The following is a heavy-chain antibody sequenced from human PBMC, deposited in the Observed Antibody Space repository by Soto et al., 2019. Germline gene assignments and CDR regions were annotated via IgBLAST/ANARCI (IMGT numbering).Heavy chain of an antibody. CDR2: ISSSGSTI. CDR1: GFTFSSYE. D-gene: IGHD5-18*01. CDR3: AREPPVQLWKLYYFDY. V-gene: IGHV3-48*03. Sequence: LRLSCAASGFTFSSYEMNWVRQAPGKGLEWVSYISSSGSTIYYADSVKGRFTISRDNAKNSLYLQMNSLRAEDTAVYYCAREPPVQLWKLYYFDYWGQGTLVTVSS. J-gene: IGHJ4*02.